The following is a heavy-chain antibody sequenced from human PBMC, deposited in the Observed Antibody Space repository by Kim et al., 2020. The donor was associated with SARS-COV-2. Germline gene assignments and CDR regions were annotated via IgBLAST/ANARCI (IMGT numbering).Heavy chain of an antibody. Sequence: SETLSLTCTVSGGSISSYYWSWIRQPPGKGLEWIGYIYYSGSTNYNPSLTSRVTISVDTSKNQFSLKLRSVTAADTAVYYCARDLGLEMAKITGYYYGMDVWGQGTTVTVSS. CDR3: ARDLGLEMAKITGYYYGMDV. CDR1: GGSISSYY. J-gene: IGHJ6*02. CDR2: IYYSGST. V-gene: IGHV4-59*13. D-gene: IGHD5-12*01.